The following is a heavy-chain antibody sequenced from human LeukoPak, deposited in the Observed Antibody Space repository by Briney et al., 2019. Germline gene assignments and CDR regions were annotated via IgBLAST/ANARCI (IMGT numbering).Heavy chain of an antibody. D-gene: IGHD6-19*01. V-gene: IGHV3-21*01. Sequence: GGSLRLSCEASGFTFNTYSMNWARQAPGKGLEWVSSIDSSGGYMFYADSVKGRFIISRDNAKNSLYLQMNSLRAEDTAVYYCAREGYSSVWSYYMDVWGKGTTVTVSS. CDR1: GFTFNTYS. CDR2: IDSSGGYM. CDR3: AREGYSSVWSYYMDV. J-gene: IGHJ6*03.